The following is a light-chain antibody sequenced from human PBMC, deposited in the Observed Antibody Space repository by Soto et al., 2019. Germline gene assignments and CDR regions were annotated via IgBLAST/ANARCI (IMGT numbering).Light chain of an antibody. CDR3: QHYYSYPLS. Sequence: DIQMTQSPSSLSASVGDRVTITCRASQGISNYLAWYQQKPGKVPKLLIYAASTLQSGVPSRFSGSGSGTDFTLTISGLQPEDVGTYHCQHYYSYPLSFAGGTKVDIK. CDR2: AAS. V-gene: IGKV1-27*01. CDR1: QGISNY. J-gene: IGKJ4*01.